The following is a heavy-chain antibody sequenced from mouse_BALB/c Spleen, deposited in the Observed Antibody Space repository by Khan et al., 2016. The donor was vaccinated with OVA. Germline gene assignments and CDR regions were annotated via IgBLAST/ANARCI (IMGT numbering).Heavy chain of an antibody. D-gene: IGHD2-2*01. V-gene: IGHV1-61*01. CDR2: ITPSDSET. J-gene: IGHJ3*01. Sequence: VQLQQSGAELVRPGASVKLSCKASGYTFTSYWMNWVRQRPGPGLDWIGKITPSDSETHYNQMFKDKATLPVDKSSGPSYLQPRSLTSEDSAVYCCARREKYGDDRAWFAYWGQGTLVTVSA. CDR1: GYTFTSYW. CDR3: ARREKYGDDRAWFAY.